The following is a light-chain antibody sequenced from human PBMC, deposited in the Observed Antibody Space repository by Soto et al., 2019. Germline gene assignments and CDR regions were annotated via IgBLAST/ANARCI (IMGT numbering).Light chain of an antibody. CDR3: QKYNSAPPFT. J-gene: IGKJ3*01. CDR1: QGISNY. Sequence: DIQITQSPSSLSASVGDRVTITCRASQGISNYLAWYQQKPGKVPKLLMYAASTLQSGVPSRFSGSGSGTDFTLTISSLQPEDVATYYCQKYNSAPPFTCGPGTKVDIK. V-gene: IGKV1-27*01. CDR2: AAS.